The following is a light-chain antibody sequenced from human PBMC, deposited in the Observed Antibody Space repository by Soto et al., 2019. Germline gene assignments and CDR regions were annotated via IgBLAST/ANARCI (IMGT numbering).Light chain of an antibody. V-gene: IGKV3D-15*01. Sequence: EIVLTQSPATLSLSPGASATLSCRATRSVSSYLAWYQQKPGQAPRLLIYGASNRATGIPDRFSGSGSGTEFTLTISSLQSEDFAVYYCQQYNNWPPITFGQGTRLEIK. CDR1: RSVSSY. CDR2: GAS. J-gene: IGKJ5*01. CDR3: QQYNNWPPIT.